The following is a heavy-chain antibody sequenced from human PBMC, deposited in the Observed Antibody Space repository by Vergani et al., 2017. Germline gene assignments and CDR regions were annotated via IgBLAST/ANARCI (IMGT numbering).Heavy chain of an antibody. D-gene: IGHD3-22*01. CDR1: GYTFTSYD. Sequence: QVQLVQSGAEVKKPGASVKVSCKASGYTFTSYDINWVRKPTGQGLKWMGWMNPNSGNTGYAQKFQGRVTMTRNTSISTAYMELSSLRSEDTAVYYCARVGWEAYYDSSGYYYDFDYWGQGTLVTVSS. V-gene: IGHV1-8*01. CDR3: ARVGWEAYYDSSGYYYDFDY. J-gene: IGHJ4*02. CDR2: MNPNSGNT.